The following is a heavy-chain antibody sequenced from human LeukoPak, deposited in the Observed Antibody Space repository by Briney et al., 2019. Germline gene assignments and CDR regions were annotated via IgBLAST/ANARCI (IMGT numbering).Heavy chain of an antibody. Sequence: GGSLRLSCAASGITFNKYGMSWVRQAPGKGLEWVATVLGSGVPTYYAGSVQGRFTISRDNSKNTLYLQMNSLRAEDTAVYYCAKSSTAYFFDYWGQGTLVTVSS. J-gene: IGHJ4*02. CDR1: GITFNKYG. D-gene: IGHD6-13*01. CDR2: VLGSGVPT. V-gene: IGHV3-23*01. CDR3: AKSSTAYFFDY.